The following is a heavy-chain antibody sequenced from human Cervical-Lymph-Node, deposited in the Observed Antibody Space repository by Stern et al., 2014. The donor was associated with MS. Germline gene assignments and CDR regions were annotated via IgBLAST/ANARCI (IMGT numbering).Heavy chain of an antibody. CDR2: INTNTGNP. CDR1: GYTFTTYT. J-gene: IGHJ4*02. V-gene: IGHV7-4-1*02. CDR3: ARGHRDYSSSPYFDY. Sequence: QVQLVESGSELKKPGASVKVSCKASGYTFTTYTMNWLRQAPGQGLEWMGWINTNTGNPTYAQAFTGRFVFSLDTSVSTAYLQISSLKTEDTAVYYCARGHRDYSSSPYFDYWGQGTLVTVSS. D-gene: IGHD6-6*01.